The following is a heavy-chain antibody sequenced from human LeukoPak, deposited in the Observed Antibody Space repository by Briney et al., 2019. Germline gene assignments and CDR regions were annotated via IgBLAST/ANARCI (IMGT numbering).Heavy chain of an antibody. CDR2: IYSSGST. V-gene: IGHV4-4*09. J-gene: IGHJ4*02. D-gene: IGHD6-13*01. CDR3: ARRSWYVDY. CDR1: GGSLSSYY. Sequence: SETLSLICTVSGGSLSSYYWSWIRQPPGKGLEWIGYIYSSGSTNYNPSLESRVTISEDTSKNQFSLKLSSVTAADTAIYYCARRSWYVDYWGQGTLVTVSS.